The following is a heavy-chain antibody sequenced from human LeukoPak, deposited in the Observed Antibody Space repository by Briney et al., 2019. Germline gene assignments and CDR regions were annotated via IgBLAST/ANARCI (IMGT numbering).Heavy chain of an antibody. Sequence: GGSLRLSCAASGFTFITYVMHWVRQAPGKGLEWVAVIWYDGSNKYYADSVKGRFTISRDNSKNTLYLQMNSLRAEDTVVFYCARGRRRDANTFDAFDIWGQGTMVTVSS. CDR3: ARGRRRDANTFDAFDI. CDR2: IWYDGSNK. D-gene: IGHD5-24*01. CDR1: GFTFITYV. J-gene: IGHJ3*02. V-gene: IGHV3-33*01.